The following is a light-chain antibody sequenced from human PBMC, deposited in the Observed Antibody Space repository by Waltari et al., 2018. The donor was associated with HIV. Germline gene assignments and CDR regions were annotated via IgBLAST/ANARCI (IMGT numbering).Light chain of an antibody. J-gene: IGLJ3*02. CDR2: DVT. CDR3: CSYAGGYTLV. Sequence: QSALPQPRSVSGSPGQSVTISCTGTSSDVGGYNYVSWYQQHPGKAPKLMIYDVTKRPSGVPDRFSGSKSGNTASLTISGLQAEDEADYFCCSYAGGYTLVFGGGTKLNVL. CDR1: SSDVGGYNY. V-gene: IGLV2-11*01.